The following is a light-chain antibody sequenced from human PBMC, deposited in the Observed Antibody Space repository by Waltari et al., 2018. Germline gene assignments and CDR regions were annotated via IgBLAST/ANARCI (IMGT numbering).Light chain of an antibody. CDR2: DSS. Sequence: DIMMAQSPATLSVSPGERATLSCRASQSVSSHLAWYQQIPGQPPRLLIYDSSTRATGIPDRFSGSGSGTEFTLTISSLQSEDFAVYYCQQYANWVYTFGQGTKLEIK. CDR3: QQYANWVYT. CDR1: QSVSSH. V-gene: IGKV3-15*01. J-gene: IGKJ2*01.